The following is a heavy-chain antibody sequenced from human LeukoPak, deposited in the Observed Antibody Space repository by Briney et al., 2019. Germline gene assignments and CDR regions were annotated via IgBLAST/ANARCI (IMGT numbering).Heavy chain of an antibody. CDR1: GFTFSSYA. D-gene: IGHD3-22*01. CDR2: ISGSGGST. CDR3: ARYACYDSSGYFDY. V-gene: IGHV3-23*01. J-gene: IGHJ4*02. Sequence: GGSLRLSCAAPGFTFSSYAMSWVRQATGKGLEWVSAISGSGGSTYYADSVKGRFTISRDNSKNTLYLQMNSLRAEDAAVYYCARYACYDSSGYFDYWGQGTLAAVSS.